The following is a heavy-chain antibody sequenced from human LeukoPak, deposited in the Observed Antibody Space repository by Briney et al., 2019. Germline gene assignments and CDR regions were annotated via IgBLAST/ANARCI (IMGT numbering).Heavy chain of an antibody. J-gene: IGHJ4*02. CDR1: GFTFSSYS. CDR2: ISSSSSYI. D-gene: IGHD4-11*01. Sequence: GGSLRLSCAASGFTFSSYSMNWVRQAPGKGLEWVSSISSSSSYIYYADSVKGRFTISRDNAKNSLYLQMNNLRAEDTAVYYCARSLTVTTNDYWGQGTLVTVSS. CDR3: ARSLTVTTNDY. V-gene: IGHV3-21*01.